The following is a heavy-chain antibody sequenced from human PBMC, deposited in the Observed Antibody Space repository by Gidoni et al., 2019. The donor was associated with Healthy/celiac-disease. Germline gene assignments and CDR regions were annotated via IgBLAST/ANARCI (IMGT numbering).Heavy chain of an antibody. V-gene: IGHV3-30*01. CDR1: GFTFSSYA. Sequence: QVQLVESGGGVVQPGRSLRLSCAASGFTFSSYAMHWVRQAPGKGLEWVAVISYDGSNKYYADSVKGRFTISRDNSKNTLYLQMNSLRAEDTAVYYCLGGYNSYWGQGTLVTVSS. D-gene: IGHD5-12*01. J-gene: IGHJ4*02. CDR2: ISYDGSNK. CDR3: LGGYNSY.